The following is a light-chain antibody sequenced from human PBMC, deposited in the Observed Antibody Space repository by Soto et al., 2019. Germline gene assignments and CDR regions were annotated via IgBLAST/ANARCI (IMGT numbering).Light chain of an antibody. V-gene: IGLV2-14*03. Sequence: QSALTQPASVSGSPGQSIAISCTGTSSDVGGNNYVSWYQHHPGKAPKLMIYSVSYRPSGVSDRFSGSKSANTASLTISGHQAEDEADYYCSSFTTSSTVIIGGGTKVTVL. CDR1: SSDVGGNNY. CDR2: SVS. CDR3: SSFTTSSTVI. J-gene: IGLJ2*01.